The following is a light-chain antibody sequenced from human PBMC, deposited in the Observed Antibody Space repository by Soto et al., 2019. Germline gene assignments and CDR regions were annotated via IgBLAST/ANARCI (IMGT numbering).Light chain of an antibody. Sequence: EIFMTQSPSTLSLSPVEIATLSCRARQSVSSNLAWYQQKPGQAPRLLIYGASTRATGIPARFSGSGSGTEFTLTISSLQSEDFAVYYCQQYNNWPRTFGQGTKVDIK. V-gene: IGKV3-15*01. CDR3: QQYNNWPRT. CDR2: GAS. CDR1: QSVSSN. J-gene: IGKJ1*01.